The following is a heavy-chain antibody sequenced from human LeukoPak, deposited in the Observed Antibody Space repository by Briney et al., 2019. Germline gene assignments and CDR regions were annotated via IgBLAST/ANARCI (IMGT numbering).Heavy chain of an antibody. CDR2: IYSGGST. CDR3: AKDSTRLRIVGAYYFDY. CDR1: GFTVSSSY. D-gene: IGHD1-26*01. V-gene: IGHV3-53*05. J-gene: IGHJ4*02. Sequence: AGGSLRLSCATSGFTVSSSYMSWVRQAPGKGLEWVSVIYSGGSTYYADSVKGRFTISRDNSKNTLYLQMNSLRAEDTAVYYCAKDSTRLRIVGAYYFDYWGQGTLVTVSS.